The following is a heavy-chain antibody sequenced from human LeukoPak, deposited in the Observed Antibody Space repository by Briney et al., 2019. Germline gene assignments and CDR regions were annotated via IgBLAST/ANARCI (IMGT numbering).Heavy chain of an antibody. Sequence: GRSLRLSCAASGFTFSSYAMHWVRQAPGKGLEWVAVISYDGSNKYYADSVKGRFTISRDSSKNTLYLQMNSLRAEDTAVYYCARGVSGSSVFGPDYWGQETLVTVSS. CDR3: ARGVSGSSVFGPDY. CDR2: ISYDGSNK. V-gene: IGHV3-30*04. J-gene: IGHJ4*02. CDR1: GFTFSSYA. D-gene: IGHD6-6*01.